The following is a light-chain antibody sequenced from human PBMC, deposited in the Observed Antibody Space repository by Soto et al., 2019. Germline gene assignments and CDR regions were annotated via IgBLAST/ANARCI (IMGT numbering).Light chain of an antibody. J-gene: IGLJ3*02. CDR3: CSYAGSYVWV. CDR1: SSDVGGYNY. CDR2: DVS. V-gene: IGLV2-11*01. Sequence: QSALTQPRSVSGSPGQSVTISCTGTSSDVGGYNYVSWYQQHPGKAPKLMIYDVSKRPSGVPDRFSGSKSGNTASLTISGLQAEYEADYYFCSYAGSYVWVFGGGTKVTVL.